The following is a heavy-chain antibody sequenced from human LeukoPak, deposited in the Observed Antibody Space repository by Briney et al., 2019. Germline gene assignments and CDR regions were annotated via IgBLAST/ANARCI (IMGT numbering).Heavy chain of an antibody. J-gene: IGHJ3*02. V-gene: IGHV1-18*01. CDR1: GFVFTSYG. CDR2: ISANDGKT. CDR3: ARDPYRFAFDI. D-gene: IGHD1-26*01. Sequence: ASVKVSCKASGFVFTSYGFTWVRQAPGQGLEWMGWISANDGKTHYSEKHQGRVTMSTDTVTSTAYMELRSLRSDDAAVYYCARDPYRFAFDIWGQGTVVLVSS.